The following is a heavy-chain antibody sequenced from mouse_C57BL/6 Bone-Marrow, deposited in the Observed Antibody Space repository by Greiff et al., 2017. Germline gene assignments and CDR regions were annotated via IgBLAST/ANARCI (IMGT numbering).Heavy chain of an antibody. Sequence: QVQLQQSGAELMKPGASVKLSCKATGYTFTGYWIEWVKQRPGHGLEWIGEILPGSGSTNYNEKFKGKATFTADTSSNTAYMQLSSLTTEGSAIYYCARETMITTIYYYAMDYWGQGTSVTVSS. J-gene: IGHJ4*01. CDR3: ARETMITTIYYYAMDY. CDR2: ILPGSGST. CDR1: GYTFTGYW. D-gene: IGHD2-4*01. V-gene: IGHV1-9*01.